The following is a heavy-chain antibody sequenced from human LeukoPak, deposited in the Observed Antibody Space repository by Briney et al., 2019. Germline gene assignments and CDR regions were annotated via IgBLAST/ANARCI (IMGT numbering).Heavy chain of an antibody. V-gene: IGHV3-7*01. CDR3: ARGPRPRSFQH. J-gene: IGHJ1*01. D-gene: IGHD6-6*01. CDR1: GFTFSSYW. Sequence: GGSLRLSGGASGFTFSSYWMSWVRQAPGKGLEWVANIKQDGREKYYVDAVKGRFTISRDNAKNSLYMQMNSLRAEDTAVYYCARGPRPRSFQHWGQGTLVTVSS. CDR2: IKQDGREK.